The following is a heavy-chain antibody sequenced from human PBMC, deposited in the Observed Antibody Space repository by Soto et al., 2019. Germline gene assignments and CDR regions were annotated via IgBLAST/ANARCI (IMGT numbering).Heavy chain of an antibody. CDR1: GYTFTTYG. Sequence: QVQLVQSGAEVKKPGASVKVSCKASGYTFTTYGITWVRQAPGQGLEWMGRISGYNGHTNYAQKVQDRVTMTTDTSXITAYMELRNLRSDDTAVYYCARDADYGGNYWYFDLWGRGTLVTVSS. CDR3: ARDADYGGNYWYFDL. V-gene: IGHV1-18*01. D-gene: IGHD2-15*01. CDR2: ISGYNGHT. J-gene: IGHJ2*01.